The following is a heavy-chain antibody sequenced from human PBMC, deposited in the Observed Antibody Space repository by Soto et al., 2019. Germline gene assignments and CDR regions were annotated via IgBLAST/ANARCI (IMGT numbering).Heavy chain of an antibody. V-gene: IGHV3-23*01. CDR1: GFNFNIYA. CDR3: ARGLVGATIPDY. D-gene: IGHD1-26*01. CDR2: IIGNSEAT. J-gene: IGHJ4*02. Sequence: GGSLRLSCAAYGFNFNIYAMNWVRQAPGKGLEWVACIIGNSEATYYADSVKGRFTISRDNSNHILYLQLSSLRAEDTAVYYCARGLVGATIPDYWGQGTLVTVSS.